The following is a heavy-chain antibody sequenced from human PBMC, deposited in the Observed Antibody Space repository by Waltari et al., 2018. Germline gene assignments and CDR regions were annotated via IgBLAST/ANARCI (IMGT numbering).Heavy chain of an antibody. CDR2: IITIFGTA. J-gene: IGHJ4*02. CDR3: ARGGRDGYNYYFDY. Sequence: QVQLVQSGAEVKKPGSSVQVSCQPSGGTLRTYAISWVRHAPGQGLEWMGGIITIFGTANYAQKFQGRVTITADESTSTAYMELSSLRSEDTAVYYCARGGRDGYNYYFDYWGQGTLVTVSS. V-gene: IGHV1-69*13. CDR1: GGTLRTYA. D-gene: IGHD5-12*01.